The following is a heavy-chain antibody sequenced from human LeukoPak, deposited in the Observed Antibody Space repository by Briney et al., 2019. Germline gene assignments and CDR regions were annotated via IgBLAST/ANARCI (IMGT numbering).Heavy chain of an antibody. D-gene: IGHD4-23*01. CDR1: GDSVSNNNAA. CDR2: TYFRSKWYN. J-gene: IGHJ4*02. V-gene: IGHV6-1*01. CDR3: ARTYGGNCDY. Sequence: SQTLSLTCAISGDSVSNNNAAWNWIRQSPSRGFEWLGRTYFRSKWYNDYAASVKSRITVNPDTSKNHFSLQLSSVTPEDTAVYYCARTYGGNCDYWGQGILVTVSS.